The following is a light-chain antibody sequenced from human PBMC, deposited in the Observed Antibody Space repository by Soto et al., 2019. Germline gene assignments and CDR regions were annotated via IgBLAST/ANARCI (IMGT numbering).Light chain of an antibody. CDR1: QSVSSN. Sequence: EIVMTQSPATLSVSPGERATLSCRASQSVSSNLAWYQQKPGQAPRLLIHGASSRATGIPDRFSGSGSGTDFTLTISRLDPEDFAVYYCQLYGASLVTFGQGTKVDIK. V-gene: IGKV3-20*01. CDR2: GAS. CDR3: QLYGASLVT. J-gene: IGKJ2*01.